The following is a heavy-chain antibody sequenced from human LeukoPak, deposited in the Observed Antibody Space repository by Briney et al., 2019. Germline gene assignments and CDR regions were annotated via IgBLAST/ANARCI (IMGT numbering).Heavy chain of an antibody. CDR3: AKDPPLRRIVVVPAAIPDY. CDR2: ISGSGGST. V-gene: IGHV3-23*01. D-gene: IGHD2-2*01. J-gene: IGHJ4*02. Sequence: GGSLRLSCAASGSTFSSYAMSWVRQAPGKGMDWVSAISGSGGSTYYADSVKGRFTISRDNSKNTLYLQMNSLRAEDTAVYYCAKDPPLRRIVVVPAAIPDYWGQGTLVTVSS. CDR1: GSTFSSYA.